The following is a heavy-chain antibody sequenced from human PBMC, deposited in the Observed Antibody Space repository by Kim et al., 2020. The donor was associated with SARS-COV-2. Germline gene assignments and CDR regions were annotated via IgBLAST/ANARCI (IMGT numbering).Heavy chain of an antibody. J-gene: IGHJ6*02. CDR1: GGSISSGGYY. V-gene: IGHV4-31*03. Sequence: SETLSLTCTVSGGSISSGGYYWSWIRQHPGKGLEWIGYIYYSGSTYYNPSLKSRVTISVDTSKNQFSLKLSSVTAADTAVYYCARDKSLDYCSGGSCYNSGYYYGMDVWGQGTTVTVSS. D-gene: IGHD2-15*01. CDR2: IYYSGST. CDR3: ARDKSLDYCSGGSCYNSGYYYGMDV.